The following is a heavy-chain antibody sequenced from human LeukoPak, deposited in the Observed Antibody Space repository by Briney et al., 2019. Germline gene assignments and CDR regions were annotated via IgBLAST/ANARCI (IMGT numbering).Heavy chain of an antibody. CDR2: IISSSSTI. CDR1: GFTSSSHS. D-gene: IGHD3-10*01. CDR3: ARAVGHGSGSPRMDV. J-gene: IGHJ6*04. Sequence: GGSLRLSCAASGFTSSSHSMNWVRQAPGKGLEWVSYIISSSSTIYYADSVKGRFTISRGNAKNSLYLQMNSLRADDTAVYYCARAVGHGSGSPRMDVWGNGTTVTVSS. V-gene: IGHV3-48*01.